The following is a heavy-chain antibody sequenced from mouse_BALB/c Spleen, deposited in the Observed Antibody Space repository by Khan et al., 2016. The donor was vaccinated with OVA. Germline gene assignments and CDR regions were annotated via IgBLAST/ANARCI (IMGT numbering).Heavy chain of an antibody. Sequence: EVELVESGGGLVKPGGSLKLSCAASGFTFSSYAMSWVRQTPETRLEWVASISSGGFTYYPDSVKGRFTISRDNARDILYLQMISLRSEDTAIYYGTEGLFLYYFDDWGQGTTLTVSS. V-gene: IGHV5-6-5*01. D-gene: IGHD6-1*01. CDR1: GFTFSSYA. CDR2: ISSGGFT. CDR3: TEGLFLYYFDD. J-gene: IGHJ2*01.